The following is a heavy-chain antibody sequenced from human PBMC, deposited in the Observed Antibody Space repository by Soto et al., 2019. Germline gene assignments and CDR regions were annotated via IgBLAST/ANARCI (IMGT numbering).Heavy chain of an antibody. CDR2: IWYDGSNK. J-gene: IGHJ4*02. CDR3: ARDLGIYYDSSGPCYY. Sequence: GRSLRLSCAASGFTFSSYGMHWVRQAPGKGLEWVAAIWYDGSNKYYADSVKGRFTISRDNSKNTLYLQMNSLRAEDTAVYYCARDLGIYYDSSGPCYYWGQGTLVTVS. V-gene: IGHV3-33*01. CDR1: GFTFSSYG. D-gene: IGHD3-22*01.